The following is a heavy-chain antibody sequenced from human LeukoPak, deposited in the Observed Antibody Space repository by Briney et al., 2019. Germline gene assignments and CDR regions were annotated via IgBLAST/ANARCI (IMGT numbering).Heavy chain of an antibody. CDR2: INSDGSST. Sequence: PGGSLGLSCAASGFTFSSYWMHWVRQTPGKGLVWVSRINSDGSSTSYADSVKGRFTISRDNAKNTVYLQMNSLRAEDTAVYYCASKRWLQSSFDYWGQGTLVTVSS. D-gene: IGHD5-24*01. V-gene: IGHV3-74*01. CDR3: ASKRWLQSSFDY. J-gene: IGHJ4*02. CDR1: GFTFSSYW.